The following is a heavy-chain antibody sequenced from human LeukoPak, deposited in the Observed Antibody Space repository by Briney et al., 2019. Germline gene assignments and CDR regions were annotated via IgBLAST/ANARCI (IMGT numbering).Heavy chain of an antibody. D-gene: IGHD1-14*01. Sequence: SGGSLRLSCAASGFTFTKYWMTWVRQAPGKGLEWVGNIKQDGSDKNYMDSVKGRFTISRDSTKNSVYQMSSLRAEDTAVYYCAREVWGPEYWGQGTLVTVSS. CDR2: IKQDGSDK. CDR1: GFTFTKYW. J-gene: IGHJ4*02. V-gene: IGHV3-7*01. CDR3: AREVWGPEY.